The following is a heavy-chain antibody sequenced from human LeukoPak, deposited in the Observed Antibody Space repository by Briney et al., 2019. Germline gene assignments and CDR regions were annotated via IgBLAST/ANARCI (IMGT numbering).Heavy chain of an antibody. CDR2: IYTSGST. Sequence: SETLSLTCTVSGNSFGDYYWSWIRQPAGKGLEWIGRIYTSGSTNYNPSLKSRVTMSVDTSKNQFSLKLSSVTAADTAVYYCARSPLGELSLSRFDPWGQGTLVTVSS. CDR1: GNSFGDYY. CDR3: ARSPLGELSLSRFDP. V-gene: IGHV4-4*07. J-gene: IGHJ5*02. D-gene: IGHD3-16*02.